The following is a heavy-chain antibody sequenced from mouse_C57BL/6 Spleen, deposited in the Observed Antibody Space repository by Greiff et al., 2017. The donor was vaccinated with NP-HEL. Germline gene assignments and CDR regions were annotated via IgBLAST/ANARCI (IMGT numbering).Heavy chain of an antibody. Sequence: EVMLVESGGDLVKPGGSLKLSCAASGFTFSSYGMSWVRQTPDKRLEWVATISTGGSYTYYPDSVKGRVTISRDNAKNTLYLQINRLKSEDTTMYDCARLNSAYDYGSNYYFDYWGQGTTLTVSS. V-gene: IGHV5-6*01. CDR1: GFTFSSYG. D-gene: IGHD1-1*01. CDR3: ARLNSAYDYGSNYYFDY. CDR2: ISTGGSYT. J-gene: IGHJ2*01.